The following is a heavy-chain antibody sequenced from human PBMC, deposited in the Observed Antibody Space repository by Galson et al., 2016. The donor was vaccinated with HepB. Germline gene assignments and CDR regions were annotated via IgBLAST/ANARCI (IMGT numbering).Heavy chain of an antibody. CDR1: GFSISIYS. Sequence: SLRLSCAASGFSISIYSMNWVRQAPGKGLEWVSAIRGSGPATSYTDSVKGRFTISRDNSKNTLYLQMNSLRAEDAAVYYCARIRLVGYNSGWGGSFDIWGRGTMVTVSS. J-gene: IGHJ3*02. V-gene: IGHV3-23*01. CDR2: IRGSGPAT. D-gene: IGHD6-19*01. CDR3: ARIRLVGYNSGWGGSFDI.